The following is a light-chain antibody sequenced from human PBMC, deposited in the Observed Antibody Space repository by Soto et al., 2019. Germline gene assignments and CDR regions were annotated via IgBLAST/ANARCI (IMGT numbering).Light chain of an antibody. CDR2: DTS. CDR3: QQYNDWPRIS. Sequence: VMTPSTATLSVSSEERGILSWSSSQSVSIKLAWYQQKPGQAPRLLIYDTSTRATGIPARFSGSGSGTECTRTISSLQSEDFAVYYCQQYNDWPRISYGAGTKVDIK. V-gene: IGKV3-15*01. CDR1: QSVSIK. J-gene: IGKJ4*01.